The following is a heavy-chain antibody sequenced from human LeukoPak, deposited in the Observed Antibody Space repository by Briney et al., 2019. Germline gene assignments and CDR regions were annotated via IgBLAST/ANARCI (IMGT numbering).Heavy chain of an antibody. Sequence: SETLSLTCTVSGGSISSYYWSWIRQPPGKGLEWIGYIYYSGSTNYNPSLKSRVTISVDTSKNQFSLKLSSVTAADTAAYYCARLLSGWFDYWGQGTLVTVSS. J-gene: IGHJ4*02. V-gene: IGHV4-59*01. CDR3: ARLLSGWFDY. CDR1: GGSISSYY. D-gene: IGHD6-19*01. CDR2: IYYSGST.